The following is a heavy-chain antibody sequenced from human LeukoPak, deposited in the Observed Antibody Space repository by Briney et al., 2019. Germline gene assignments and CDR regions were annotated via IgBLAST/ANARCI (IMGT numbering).Heavy chain of an antibody. CDR1: GYTFTSYG. D-gene: IGHD3-16*01. J-gene: IGHJ4*02. Sequence: ASVKVSCKASGYTFTSYGISWVRQAPGQGLEWMGWISAYNGNTNYAQKLQGRVTMTTDTSTSTAYMELRSLRSDDTAVYYCAREKWHDYVWGSKHFDYWGQGTLVTVSS. V-gene: IGHV1-18*01. CDR3: AREKWHDYVWGSKHFDY. CDR2: ISAYNGNT.